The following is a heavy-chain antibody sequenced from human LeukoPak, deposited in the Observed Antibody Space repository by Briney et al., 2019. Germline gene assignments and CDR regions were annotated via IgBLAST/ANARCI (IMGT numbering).Heavy chain of an antibody. Sequence: GASVKVSCKASGYTFTSYDINWVRQATGQGLEWMGWMNPNSGNTGYAQKFQGRVTMTRNTSISTAYMELSSLRSEDTAVYYCARGKGSELRYFDWLSGLTVIDAFDIWGQGTMVTVSS. J-gene: IGHJ3*02. CDR2: MNPNSGNT. V-gene: IGHV1-8*01. CDR3: ARGKGSELRYFDWLSGLTVIDAFDI. D-gene: IGHD3-9*01. CDR1: GYTFTSYD.